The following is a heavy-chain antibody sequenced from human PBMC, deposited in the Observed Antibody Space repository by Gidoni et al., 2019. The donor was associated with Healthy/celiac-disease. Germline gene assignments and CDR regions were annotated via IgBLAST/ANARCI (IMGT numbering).Heavy chain of an antibody. D-gene: IGHD2-2*02. CDR2: ISGSGGST. Sequence: EVQLVESGGGLVQPGGSLRLSCAASGFTFSSYAMRWVRQAPGKGLEWVSAISGSGGSTYYADSVKGRFTISRDNSKNTLYLQMNSLRAEDTAVYYCAKDPIRSFYYYYGMDVWGQGTTVTVSS. V-gene: IGHV3-23*04. CDR3: AKDPIRSFYYYYGMDV. CDR1: GFTFSSYA. J-gene: IGHJ6*02.